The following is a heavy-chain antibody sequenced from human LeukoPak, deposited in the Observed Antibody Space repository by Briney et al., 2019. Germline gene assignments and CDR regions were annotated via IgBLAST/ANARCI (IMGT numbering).Heavy chain of an antibody. CDR3: ARLGSSSWTFDY. Sequence: ASVRVSCKASGYTFTSYGISWVRQAPGQGPEWMGWISADNGITHYAQKVQGRLTMTTDTSTSTAYMELRSLRSDDTAVYYCARLGSSSWTFDYWGQGTLVTVSS. D-gene: IGHD6-13*01. J-gene: IGHJ4*02. CDR1: GYTFTSYG. V-gene: IGHV1-18*04. CDR2: ISADNGIT.